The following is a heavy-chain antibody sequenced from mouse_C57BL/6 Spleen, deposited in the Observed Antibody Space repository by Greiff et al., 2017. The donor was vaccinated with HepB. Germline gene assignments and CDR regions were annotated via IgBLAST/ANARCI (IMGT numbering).Heavy chain of an antibody. Sequence: QVQLKQPGTELVKPGASVKLSCKASGYTFTSYWMHWVKQRPGQGLEWIGNINPSNGGTNYNEKFKSKATLTVDKSSSTAYMQLSSLTSEDSAVYYCARGWLLGYAMDYWGQGTSVTVSS. CDR1: GYTFTSYW. CDR2: INPSNGGT. J-gene: IGHJ4*01. D-gene: IGHD2-3*01. CDR3: ARGWLLGYAMDY. V-gene: IGHV1-53*01.